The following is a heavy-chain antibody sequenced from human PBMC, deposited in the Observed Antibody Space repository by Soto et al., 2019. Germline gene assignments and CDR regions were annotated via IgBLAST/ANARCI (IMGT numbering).Heavy chain of an antibody. D-gene: IGHD5-12*01. CDR2: IWYDGSNK. J-gene: IGHJ6*02. CDR1: GFTFSSYG. CDR3: ARDRGATITPYYYGMDV. V-gene: IGHV3-33*01. Sequence: PGGSLRLSCAASGFTFSSYGMHWVRQAPGKGLEWVAVIWYDGSNKYYADSVKGRFTISRDNSKNTLYLQMNSLRAEDTAVYYCARDRGATITPYYYGMDVWGQGTTVTVSS.